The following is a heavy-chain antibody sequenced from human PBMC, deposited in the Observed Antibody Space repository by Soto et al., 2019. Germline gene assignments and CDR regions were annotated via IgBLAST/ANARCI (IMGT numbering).Heavy chain of an antibody. V-gene: IGHV1-69*01. D-gene: IGHD3-22*01. CDR3: ARGSYYYDSSGYYRMCY. CDR2: IIPIFGTA. Sequence: QVQLVQSGAEVKKPGSSVKVSCKASGGTFSSYAISWVRQAPGQGLEWMGGIIPIFGTANYAQKFQGRVTITADESTSTAYMERSSLRSEDTAVYYCARGSYYYDSSGYYRMCYWGQGTLVTVSS. J-gene: IGHJ4*02. CDR1: GGTFSSYA.